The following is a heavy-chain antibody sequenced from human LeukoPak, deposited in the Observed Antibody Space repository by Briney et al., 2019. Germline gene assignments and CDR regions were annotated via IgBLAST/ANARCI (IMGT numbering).Heavy chain of an antibody. CDR2: IIPILGIA. J-gene: IGHJ4*02. V-gene: IGHV1-69*10. CDR1: GGTFSSYA. Sequence: VKVSCKASGGTFSSYAISWVRQAPGQGLEWMGRIIPILGIANYAQKFQGRVTITADKSTSTAYMELSSLRSEDTAVYYCARGYCSGGSCYWPFDYWGQGTLVTVSS. CDR3: ARGYCSGGSCYWPFDY. D-gene: IGHD2-15*01.